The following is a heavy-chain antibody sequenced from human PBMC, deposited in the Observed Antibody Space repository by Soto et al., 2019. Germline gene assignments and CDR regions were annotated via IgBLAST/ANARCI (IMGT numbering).Heavy chain of an antibody. D-gene: IGHD4-4*01. J-gene: IGHJ5*02. Sequence: SETLSLTCTVSGGSISSSSYYWGWIRQPPGKGLEWIGSIYYSGSTYYNPSLKSRVTISVDTSKNQFSLKLSSVTAADTAVYYCAELKMTTVTIVFDPWGQGTLVTVSS. V-gene: IGHV4-39*01. CDR2: IYYSGST. CDR1: GGSISSSSYY. CDR3: AELKMTTVTIVFDP.